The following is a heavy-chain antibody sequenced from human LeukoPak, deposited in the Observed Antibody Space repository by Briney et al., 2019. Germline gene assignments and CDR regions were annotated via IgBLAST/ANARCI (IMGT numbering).Heavy chain of an antibody. J-gene: IGHJ4*02. CDR2: ISGGGETT. CDR3: ARDYADYVRYFFFDY. Sequence: GGSLRLSCAASGFTFNNYAMNWVRQAPGKGLEWASSISGGGETTYYADSAKGRFTISTDNSQNTLYLQMNSLRAEDTAVYYCARDYADYVRYFFFDYWGQGTLVTVSS. D-gene: IGHD4-17*01. V-gene: IGHV3-23*01. CDR1: GFTFNNYA.